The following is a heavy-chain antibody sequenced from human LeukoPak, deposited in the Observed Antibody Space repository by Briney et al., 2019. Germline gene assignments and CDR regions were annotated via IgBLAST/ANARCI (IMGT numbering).Heavy chain of an antibody. J-gene: IGHJ4*02. CDR1: GASISGGTYY. CDR2: IYYTGST. V-gene: IGHV4-39*02. CDR3: STDSPTGFDH. Sequence: SETLSLTCSVSGASISGGTYYWGWIRQPPGKGLEWIGSIYYTGSTYDNPSLKSRVTISVDTSKNQFSLKLSSVTAADTAVYYCSTDSPTGFDHWGQGALVTVSS. D-gene: IGHD2/OR15-2a*01.